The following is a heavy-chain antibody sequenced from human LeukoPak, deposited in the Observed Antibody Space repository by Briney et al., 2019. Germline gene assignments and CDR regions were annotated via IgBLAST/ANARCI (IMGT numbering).Heavy chain of an antibody. CDR3: TNGGGSYSWFDP. D-gene: IGHD1-26*01. Sequence: ASVKVSCKASGYTFTGYYMHWVRQAPGQGLEWMGWINPNSGGTNYAQKFQGRVTMTRDMSISTAYMELTSLTSEDTAVYYCTNGGGSYSWFDPWGQGTLVTVSS. V-gene: IGHV1-2*02. J-gene: IGHJ5*02. CDR2: INPNSGGT. CDR1: GYTFTGYY.